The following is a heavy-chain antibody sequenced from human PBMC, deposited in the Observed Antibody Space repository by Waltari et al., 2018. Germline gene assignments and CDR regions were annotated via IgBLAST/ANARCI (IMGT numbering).Heavy chain of an antibody. Sequence: QVQLVQSGAEVKKPGASVKVSCKVSGYTLTELSMHWVRQAPGKGLEWMGGFDPEDGETIYAQKFQGRVTMTEDTSTDTAYMELSSLRSEDTAVYYCARISRGLGGSGSYLGAFDIWGQGTMVTVSS. J-gene: IGHJ3*02. V-gene: IGHV1-24*01. CDR1: GYTLTELS. D-gene: IGHD3-10*01. CDR3: ARISRGLGGSGSYLGAFDI. CDR2: FDPEDGET.